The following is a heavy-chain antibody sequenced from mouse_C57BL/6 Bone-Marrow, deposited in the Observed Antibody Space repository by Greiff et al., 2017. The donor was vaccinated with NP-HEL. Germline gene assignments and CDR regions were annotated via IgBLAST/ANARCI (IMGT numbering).Heavy chain of an antibody. V-gene: IGHV14-3*01. CDR1: GFNIKNTY. CDR2: IDPANGNT. CDR3: ARGGYYDYDEYYFDY. D-gene: IGHD2-4*01. J-gene: IGHJ2*01. Sequence: EVQLQESVAELVRPGASVKLSCTASGFNIKNTYMHWVKQRPEQGLEWIGRIDPANGNTKYAPKFQGKATITADTSSNTAYLQLSSLTSEDTAIYYCARGGYYDYDEYYFDYWGQGTTLTVSS.